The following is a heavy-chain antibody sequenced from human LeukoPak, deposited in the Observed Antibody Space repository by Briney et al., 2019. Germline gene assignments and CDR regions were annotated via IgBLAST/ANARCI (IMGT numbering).Heavy chain of an antibody. J-gene: IGHJ4*02. CDR2: ISAYNGNT. CDR1: GYTFTSYG. V-gene: IGHV1-18*01. CDR3: ARETTLSSGWYGGWDY. Sequence: GASVKVSCKASGYTFTSYGISWVRQAPGQGLEWMGWISAYNGNTNYAQKLQDRVTMTTDTSTSTAYMELRSLRSDDTAVYYCARETTLSSGWYGGWDYWGQGTLVTVSS. D-gene: IGHD6-19*01.